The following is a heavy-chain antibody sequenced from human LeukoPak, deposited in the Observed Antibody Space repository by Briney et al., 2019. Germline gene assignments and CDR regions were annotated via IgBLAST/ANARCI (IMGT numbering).Heavy chain of an antibody. Sequence: GGSLRLSCAASGFTFSSYAMGWVRQAPGKGLEWVSAISGSGGSTYYADSVKGRFTISRDNSKNTLYLQMNSLRAEDTAVYYCAKGLGYYYDSSGYYPFDYWGQGTLVTVSS. CDR2: ISGSGGST. V-gene: IGHV3-23*01. CDR1: GFTFSSYA. J-gene: IGHJ4*02. CDR3: AKGLGYYYDSSGYYPFDY. D-gene: IGHD3-22*01.